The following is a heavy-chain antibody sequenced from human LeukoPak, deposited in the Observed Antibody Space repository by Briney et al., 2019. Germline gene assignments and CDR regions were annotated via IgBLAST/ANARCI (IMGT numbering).Heavy chain of an antibody. D-gene: IGHD3-22*01. CDR1: GYTFTGYY. CDR2: INPNSGGT. V-gene: IGHV1-2*02. CDR3: ARALNYYDSSPFDY. Sequence: ASVKVSCKASGYTFTGYYMHWVRQAPGQELEWMGWINPNSGGTNYAQKFQGRVTMTRDTSISTAYMELSRLRSDDTAVYYCARALNYYDSSPFDYWGQGTLVTVSS. J-gene: IGHJ4*01.